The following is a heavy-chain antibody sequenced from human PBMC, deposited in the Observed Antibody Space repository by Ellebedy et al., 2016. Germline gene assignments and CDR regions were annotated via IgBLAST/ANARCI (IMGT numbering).Heavy chain of an antibody. CDR3: ARQRRESYRLDCTNGVCAFDP. D-gene: IGHD2-8*01. CDR1: GYSFTSYW. J-gene: IGHJ5*02. V-gene: IGHV5-51*01. CDR2: IYPGDSDT. Sequence: GESLKISCKGSGYSFTSYWIGWVRQMPGKGLEWMGFIYPGDSDTRYSPYFQGQVTISADKSISTAYLQWSSLKASDTAMYYCARQRRESYRLDCTNGVCAFDPWGQGTLVTVSP.